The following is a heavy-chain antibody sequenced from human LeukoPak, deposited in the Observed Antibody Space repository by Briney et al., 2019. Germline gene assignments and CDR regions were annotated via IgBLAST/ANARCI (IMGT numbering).Heavy chain of an antibody. CDR3: ASISYDPLDY. CDR1: GGSFSGYY. Sequence: SETLSLTCAVYGGSFSGYYWSWIRQPPGKGLEWIGEINHSGSTNYNPSLKSRVTISVDTSKNQFSLKLSSVTAADTAVYYCASISYDPLDYWGQGTLVTVSS. CDR2: INHSGST. J-gene: IGHJ4*02. V-gene: IGHV4-34*01. D-gene: IGHD5-18*01.